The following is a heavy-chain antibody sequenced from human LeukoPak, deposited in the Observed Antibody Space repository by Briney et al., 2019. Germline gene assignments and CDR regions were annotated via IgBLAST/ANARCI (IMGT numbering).Heavy chain of an antibody. CDR3: ARAVTSTEGY. J-gene: IGHJ4*02. Sequence: GGSLRLSCAASGFTFSDYSMNWVRQAPGKGLEWVSSISSSSSCIYYTDSVKGRFTISRDNAKNSLFLQMNSLRAEDTAVYYCARAVTSTEGYWGQGTLVTVSS. V-gene: IGHV3-21*04. CDR1: GFTFSDYS. CDR2: ISSSSSCI.